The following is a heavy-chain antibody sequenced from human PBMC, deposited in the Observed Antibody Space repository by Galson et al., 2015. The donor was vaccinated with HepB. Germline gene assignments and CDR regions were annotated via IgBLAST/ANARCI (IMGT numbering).Heavy chain of an antibody. V-gene: IGHV3-74*01. D-gene: IGHD6-13*01. CDR1: GFTFSSYW. J-gene: IGHJ4*02. Sequence: SLRLSCAASGFTFSSYWMHWVRQAPGKGLVWVSRINSDGSSTSYADSVKGRFTISRDNAKNTLYLQMNSLRAEDTAVYYCARESNRGIAAAGKGFWGQGTLVTVSS. CDR3: ARESNRGIAAAGKGF. CDR2: INSDGSST.